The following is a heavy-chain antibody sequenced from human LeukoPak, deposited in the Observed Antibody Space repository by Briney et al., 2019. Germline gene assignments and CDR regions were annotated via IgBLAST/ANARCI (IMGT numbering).Heavy chain of an antibody. CDR1: GFTFSSYW. D-gene: IGHD6-19*01. CDR2: INQDGSEK. Sequence: PGGSLRLSCAASGFTFSSYWMSWVRQAPGKGLEWVANINQDGSEKYYVDSVKGRFTISRDNAKNSLYLQMNSLRAEDTAVYYCAREEQWLVELDFDYWGQGTLVTVFS. J-gene: IGHJ4*02. V-gene: IGHV3-7*01. CDR3: AREEQWLVELDFDY.